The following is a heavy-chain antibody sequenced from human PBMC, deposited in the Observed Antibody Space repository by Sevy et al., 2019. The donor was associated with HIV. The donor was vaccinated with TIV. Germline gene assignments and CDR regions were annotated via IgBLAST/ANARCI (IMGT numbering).Heavy chain of an antibody. CDR3: AKGRLYYGSGRDGMDV. J-gene: IGHJ6*02. V-gene: IGHV3-23*01. D-gene: IGHD3-10*01. CDR1: GFTFSSYA. Sequence: GGSLRLSCAASGFTFSSYAMSWVRQAPGKGLEWVSAISGSGGSTYYADSVKGRFTISRDNSKNRLYLQMNSLRAEDTAVYYCAKGRLYYGSGRDGMDVWGQGTTVTVSS. CDR2: ISGSGGST.